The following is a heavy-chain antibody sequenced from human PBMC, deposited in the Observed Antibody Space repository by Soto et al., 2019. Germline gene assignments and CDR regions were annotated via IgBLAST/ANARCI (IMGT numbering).Heavy chain of an antibody. CDR1: GFTFSSYG. J-gene: IGHJ3*02. CDR3: AKGRGDAFDI. V-gene: IGHV3-30*18. Sequence: ESGGGVVQPGRSLRLSCAASGFTFSSYGMHWVRQAPGKGLEWGAVISYDGSNKYYADSVKGRFTISRDNSKNTLYLQMNSLRAEDTAVYYCAKGRGDAFDIWGQGTMVTVSS. CDR2: ISYDGSNK. D-gene: IGHD3-10*01.